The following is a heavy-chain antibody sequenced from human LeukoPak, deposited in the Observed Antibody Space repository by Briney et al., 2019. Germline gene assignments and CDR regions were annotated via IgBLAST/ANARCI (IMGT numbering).Heavy chain of an antibody. CDR2: IRYDASKI. D-gene: IGHD2-21*01. CDR1: GFTFSSYG. Sequence: GSLRLSCAASGFTFSSYGMHWVRQAPGKGLAWVTFIRYDASKIHYADFAKGRFTISRDNSKNTLYLQMNSLRAEDTAVYYCAREIRLFHDYWGQGTLVTVSS. CDR3: AREIRLFHDY. J-gene: IGHJ4*02. V-gene: IGHV3-30*02.